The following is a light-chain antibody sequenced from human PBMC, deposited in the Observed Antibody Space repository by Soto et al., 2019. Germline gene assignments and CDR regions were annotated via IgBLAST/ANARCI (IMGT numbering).Light chain of an antibody. CDR2: DAS. J-gene: IGKJ5*01. CDR1: QGVTSNY. CDR3: QQYGSSSPTT. V-gene: IGKV3-20*01. Sequence: EIVLTQSPGTLSLSPGERATLSCRASQGVTSNYLAWYQQRPGQAPRLLIYDASSRATGIPDRFSGGGSGTDFTLTISRLEPEDFAMYYCQQYGSSSPTTFGQGTRLEFE.